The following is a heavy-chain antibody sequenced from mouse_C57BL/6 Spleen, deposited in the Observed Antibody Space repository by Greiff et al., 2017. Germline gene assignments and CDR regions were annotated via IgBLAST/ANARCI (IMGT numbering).Heavy chain of an antibody. Sequence: VQLQQPGAELVMPGASVKLSCKASGYTFTSYWMHWVKQRPGQGLEWIGEIDPSDSYTNYNQKFKGKSTLTVDKSSSTAYMQLSSLTSEDSAVYYCARMDSNYFDYWGQGTTLTVSS. J-gene: IGHJ2*01. V-gene: IGHV1-69*01. CDR2: IDPSDSYT. CDR1: GYTFTSYW. CDR3: ARMDSNYFDY. D-gene: IGHD2-5*01.